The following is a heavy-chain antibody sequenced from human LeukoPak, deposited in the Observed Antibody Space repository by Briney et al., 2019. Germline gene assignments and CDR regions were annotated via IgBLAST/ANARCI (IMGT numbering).Heavy chain of an antibody. D-gene: IGHD6-19*01. CDR3: GRDKGSGWYFDSLDY. CDR1: GYTFTGYY. J-gene: IGHJ4*02. CDR2: INPNSGGT. Sequence: ASVKVSCKASGYTFTGYYMHWVRQAPGQGLEWMGWINPNSGGTNHAQKFQGRVTMTRDTSISTAYMELSRLRSDDTAVYYCGRDKGSGWYFDSLDYWGQGTLVTVSS. V-gene: IGHV1-2*02.